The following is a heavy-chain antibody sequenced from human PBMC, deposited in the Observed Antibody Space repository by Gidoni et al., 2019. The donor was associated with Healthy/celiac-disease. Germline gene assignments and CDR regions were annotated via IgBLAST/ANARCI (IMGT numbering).Heavy chain of an antibody. J-gene: IGHJ4*02. Sequence: EVQLLESGGGLVQTGGSLRLSCAASGFTFSSYAMSWVRQAPGKGLEWVSAISGSGGSTYYADSVKGRFTISRDNSKNTLYLQMNSLRAEDTAVYYCAKDQAGGYYFDYWGRGTLVTVSS. V-gene: IGHV3-23*01. CDR1: GFTFSSYA. CDR3: AKDQAGGYYFDY. CDR2: ISGSGGST. D-gene: IGHD3-16*01.